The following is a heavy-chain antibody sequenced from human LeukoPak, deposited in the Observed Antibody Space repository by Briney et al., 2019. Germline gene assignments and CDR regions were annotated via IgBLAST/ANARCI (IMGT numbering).Heavy chain of an antibody. J-gene: IGHJ4*02. V-gene: IGHV4-38-2*01. Sequence: KASETLSLTCAVSGYSISSGYYWGWIRQPPGKGLDWIGSISHSGSTYYNPSLRSRVTISIDTSKNQFSLKLSSVTAADTAVYYCARGRWDYVWGGYRSYYFDYWGQGTLVTVSS. D-gene: IGHD3-16*02. CDR2: ISHSGST. CDR3: ARGRWDYVWGGYRSYYFDY. CDR1: GYSISSGYY.